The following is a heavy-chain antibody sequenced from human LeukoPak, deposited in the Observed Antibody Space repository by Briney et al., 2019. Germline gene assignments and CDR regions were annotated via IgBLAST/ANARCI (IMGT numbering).Heavy chain of an antibody. J-gene: IGHJ4*02. CDR3: ARITGIGAAGDY. V-gene: IGHV3-7*04. CDR2: IKHDGSEK. D-gene: IGHD6-25*01. CDR1: GFTFSMYW. Sequence: GGSLRLSCAASGFTFSMYWMSWVRQAPGKGLEWVANIKHDGSEKFYVDSVKGRFIISRDNAKNSLFLQLNSLRDEDTAVYYCARITGIGAAGDYWGQGTLVTVSS.